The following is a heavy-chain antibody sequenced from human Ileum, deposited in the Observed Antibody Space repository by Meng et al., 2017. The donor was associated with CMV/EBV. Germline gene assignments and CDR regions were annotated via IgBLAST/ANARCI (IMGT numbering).Heavy chain of an antibody. Sequence: SGYTFTSYDIKWVRQATGQGLEWMGWMNPNSGNTGYAQKFQGRVTMTRNTSISTAYMELSSLRSEDTAVYYCARAPAYYYGSGSYYKDWGQGTLVTVSS. CDR3: ARAPAYYYGSGSYYKD. D-gene: IGHD3-10*01. J-gene: IGHJ4*02. V-gene: IGHV1-8*01. CDR1: GYTFTSYD. CDR2: MNPNSGNT.